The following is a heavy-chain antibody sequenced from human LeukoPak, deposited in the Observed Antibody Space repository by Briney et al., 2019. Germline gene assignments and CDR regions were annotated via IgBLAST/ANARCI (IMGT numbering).Heavy chain of an antibody. J-gene: IGHJ4*02. CDR2: ISSGSSDI. CDR3: ARAFDTPMAESSHY. CDR1: GFTFSSYS. V-gene: IGHV3-21*01. D-gene: IGHD5-18*01. Sequence: GGSLRLSCAASGFTFSSYSINWVRQAPGKGLEWVSSISSGSSDINYADSVKGRFTISRDDAKNSLFLQMNGLRAEDTAVYYCARAFDTPMAESSHYWGQGTLVTVSS.